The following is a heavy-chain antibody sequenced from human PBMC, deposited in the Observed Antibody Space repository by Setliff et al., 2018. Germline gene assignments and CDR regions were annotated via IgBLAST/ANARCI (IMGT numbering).Heavy chain of an antibody. V-gene: IGHV1-18*04. CDR2: ISVYSGDA. Sequence: ASVKVSCKASGYTFGAHYIHWVRQAPGQGLEWMGWISVYSGDANYAQKLQGRVTMTTDTSTSTAYMELRSLRYDDTAVYYCAKGQFSYCGGDCLDAFDIWGQGIMVTVS. CDR3: AKGQFSYCGGDCLDAFDI. J-gene: IGHJ3*02. D-gene: IGHD2-21*01. CDR1: GYTFGAHY.